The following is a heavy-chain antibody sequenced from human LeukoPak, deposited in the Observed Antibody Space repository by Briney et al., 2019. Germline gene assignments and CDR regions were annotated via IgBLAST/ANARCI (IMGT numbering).Heavy chain of an antibody. J-gene: IGHJ5*02. CDR1: GFTVSSNY. CDR3: ARARKGGGCDSWFDP. D-gene: IGHD5-12*01. CDR2: IYSGGST. V-gene: IGHV3-53*01. Sequence: PGGSLRLSCAASGFTVSSNYMSWVRQAPGKGLEWVSVIYSGGSTYYADSVKGRFTISRDNSKNTLYLQMNSLRAEDTAVYYCARARKGGGCDSWFDPWGQGTLVTVSS.